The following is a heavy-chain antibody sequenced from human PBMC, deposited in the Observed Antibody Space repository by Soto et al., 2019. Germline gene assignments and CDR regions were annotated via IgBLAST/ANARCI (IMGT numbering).Heavy chain of an antibody. J-gene: IGHJ5*02. Sequence: GESLKISCKASGYGFTRSWIGWVRQLPGKGLEWLGIIYPGDSGTRYSPSFQGQVTFSADMSISTAYLQWSSLKTSDTAIYYCARLVGAYDSGMDLWGQGTRVTVSS. D-gene: IGHD5-12*01. CDR3: ARLVGAYDSGMDL. CDR1: GYGFTRSW. V-gene: IGHV5-51*01. CDR2: IYPGDSGT.